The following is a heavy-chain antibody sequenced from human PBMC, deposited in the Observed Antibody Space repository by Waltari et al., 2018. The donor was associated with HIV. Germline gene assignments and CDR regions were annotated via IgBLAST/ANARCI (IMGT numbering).Heavy chain of an antibody. CDR1: GFTCSNHG. CDR3: AKDLWDGYKSPLDY. Sequence: VPLVEPGGGVVQPGRSLSLSCGASGFTCSNHGIHWVRQAPGKGLEWVAVISNDGTNKFYADPVKGRFTISRDNSKNTLYLQMNSLRAEDTAVYYCAKDLWDGYKSPLDYWGQGTLVTVSS. V-gene: IGHV3-30*18. J-gene: IGHJ4*02. CDR2: ISNDGTNK. D-gene: IGHD5-12*01.